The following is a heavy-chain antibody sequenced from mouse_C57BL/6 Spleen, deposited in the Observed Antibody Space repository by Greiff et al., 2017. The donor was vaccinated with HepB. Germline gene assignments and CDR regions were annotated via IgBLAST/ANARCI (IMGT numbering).Heavy chain of an antibody. CDR1: GYTFTSYW. J-gene: IGHJ3*01. V-gene: IGHV1-59*01. D-gene: IGHD2-4*01. Sequence: VQLQQPGAELVRPGTSVKLSCKASGYTFTSYWMHWVKQRPGQGLEWIGVIDPSDSYTNYNQKFKGKATLTVDTSSSTAYMQLSSLTSEDSAVYYCARNYYDYDPFAYWGQGTLVTVSA. CDR3: ARNYYDYDPFAY. CDR2: IDPSDSYT.